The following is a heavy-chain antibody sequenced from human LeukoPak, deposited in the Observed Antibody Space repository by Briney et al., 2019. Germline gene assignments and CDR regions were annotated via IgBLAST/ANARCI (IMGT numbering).Heavy chain of an antibody. D-gene: IGHD2-15*01. CDR3: ARVGLGAANCSGGSCYYYYYGMDV. CDR1: GGSFSGYY. J-gene: IGHJ6*04. V-gene: IGHV4-34*01. Sequence: SETLFLTCAVYGGSFSGYYWSWIRQPPGKGLEWIGEINHSGSTNYNPSLKSRVTISVDTSKNQFSLKLSSVTAADTAVYYCARVGLGAANCSGGSCYYYYYGMDVWGKGTTVTVSS. CDR2: INHSGST.